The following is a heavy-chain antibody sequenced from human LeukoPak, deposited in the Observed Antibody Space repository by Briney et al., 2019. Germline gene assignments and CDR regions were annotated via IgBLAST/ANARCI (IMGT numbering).Heavy chain of an antibody. CDR1: GLTFSSHT. CDR2: ISSSGST. CDR3: PKGGHYDY. V-gene: IGHV3-23*01. Sequence: GGSLRLSCAASGLTFSSHTMSWVCQAPGKGLEWVSAISSSGSTYYADSVKGRFTISRDNSKNTLYLQMNSLRAEDTAVYYCPKGGHYDYWGQGILVTVSS. D-gene: IGHD3-16*01. J-gene: IGHJ4*02.